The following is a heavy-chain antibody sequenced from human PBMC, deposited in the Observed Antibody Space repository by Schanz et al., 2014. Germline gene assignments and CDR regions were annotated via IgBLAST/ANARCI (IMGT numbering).Heavy chain of an antibody. V-gene: IGHV3-23*01. CDR3: VSSGSYSSYAF. J-gene: IGHJ4*02. D-gene: IGHD3-10*01. Sequence: EVQLLESGGGLVQPGGSLRLSCAASGFTFSTSAMSWVRQVPGKGLEWVSAINTGVNTYYADSVRGRFTMSRDNSKNSLYLQMNSLRAEDTAVYHCVSSGSYSSYAFWGQGTLVTVSS. CDR2: INTGVNT. CDR1: GFTFSTSA.